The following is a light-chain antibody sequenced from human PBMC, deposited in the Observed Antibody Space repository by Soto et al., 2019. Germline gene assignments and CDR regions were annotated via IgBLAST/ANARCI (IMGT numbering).Light chain of an antibody. CDR3: NSYTISSTYV. J-gene: IGLJ1*01. CDR2: DVS. V-gene: IGLV2-14*01. Sequence: QSALTQPASVSGSPGQSITISCTGTSSDVGAYNYVSWYQQHPGKAPKLIIYDVSNQPSGVSDRFSGSKSGNTASLTISGLQAEDEADYYCNSYTISSTYVFGTGTKLTVL. CDR1: SSDVGAYNY.